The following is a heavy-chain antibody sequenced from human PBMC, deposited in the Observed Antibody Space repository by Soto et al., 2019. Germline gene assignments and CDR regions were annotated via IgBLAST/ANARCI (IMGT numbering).Heavy chain of an antibody. J-gene: IGHJ6*02. Sequence: QVQLVQSGAEVKKPGSSVKVSCEASAGTFSSYAISWVRQAPGQGLEWMGGVTPLLGTANYAQKFQGRVTMTADQXXSXGXXELSSLRTEDTGMFYCARDRHCTGNSCHYYLVMGVWGQGTTGTVSS. CDR2: VTPLLGTA. CDR3: ARDRHCTGNSCHYYLVMGV. D-gene: IGHD2-15*01. V-gene: IGHV1-69*11. CDR1: AGTFSSYA.